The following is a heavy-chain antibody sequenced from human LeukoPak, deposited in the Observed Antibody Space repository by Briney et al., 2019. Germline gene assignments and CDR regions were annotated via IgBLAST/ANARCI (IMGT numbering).Heavy chain of an antibody. CDR3: AKASWVSSTDAVR. CDR1: GLSFSSFA. Sequence: PGRSLRLSCAAAGLSFSSFAMSWVRQGPARGLEWVSSIRDNGETFYADSVKGRFTLSSDSSRNTVYFQLNNLSVEDTAIYYCAKASWVSSTDAVRWGQGTLVTVSS. J-gene: IGHJ4*02. CDR2: IRDNGET. V-gene: IGHV3-23*01. D-gene: IGHD6-19*01.